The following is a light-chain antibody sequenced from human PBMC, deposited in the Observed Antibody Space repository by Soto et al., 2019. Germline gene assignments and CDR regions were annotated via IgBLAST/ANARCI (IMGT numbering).Light chain of an antibody. CDR2: GAS. J-gene: IGKJ2*01. Sequence: EIVLTQSPGTLSLSPGERATLSCRASQSVSSSYLAWYQQKPGQAPRLLIYGASSRATGIRDRFSGSGSGTDCPLTISRLEPEDFAVYYCHQYGSLYTFGQGTKLEIK. CDR1: QSVSSSY. V-gene: IGKV3-20*01. CDR3: HQYGSLYT.